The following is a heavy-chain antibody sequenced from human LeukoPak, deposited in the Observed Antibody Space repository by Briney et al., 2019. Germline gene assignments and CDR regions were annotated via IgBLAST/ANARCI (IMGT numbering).Heavy chain of an antibody. Sequence: GGSLRLSCAASGFTFSSYWMSWVRQAPGKGLEWVANIKQDGSEKYYVDSVKGRFTISRDNAKNSLYLQMNSLRAEDTAVYYCARPVKLYYYDNSGHLDYWGQGTLVTVSS. CDR3: ARPVKLYYYDNSGHLDY. V-gene: IGHV3-7*01. CDR2: IKQDGSEK. D-gene: IGHD3-22*01. CDR1: GFTFSSYW. J-gene: IGHJ4*02.